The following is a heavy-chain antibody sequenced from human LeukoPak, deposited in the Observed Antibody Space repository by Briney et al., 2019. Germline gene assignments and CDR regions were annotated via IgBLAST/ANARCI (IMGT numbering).Heavy chain of an antibody. CDR3: ARGAQLWFPHPPLDY. V-gene: IGHV3-30-3*01. J-gene: IGHJ4*02. CDR2: ISYDGSNK. D-gene: IGHD5-18*01. Sequence: GGSLRLSCAASGFTFSSYAMHWVRQAPGKGLEWVAVISYDGSNKYYADSVKGRFTISRDNSKNTLYLQMNSLRAEDTAVYYCARGAQLWFPHPPLDYWGQGTLVTVSS. CDR1: GFTFSSYA.